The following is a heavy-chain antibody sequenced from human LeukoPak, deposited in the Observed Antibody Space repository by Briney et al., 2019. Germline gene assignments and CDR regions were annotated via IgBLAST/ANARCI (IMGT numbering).Heavy chain of an antibody. Sequence: PSETLSLTCAVYGWSFSGYYWSWIRQPPGKGLEWIGEINHSGSTNYNPSLKSRVTISVDTSKNQFSLKLSSVTAADTAVYYCARGRKARPHIVVVPPGNWFDPWGQGTLVTVSS. V-gene: IGHV4-34*01. CDR1: GWSFSGYY. J-gene: IGHJ5*02. D-gene: IGHD2-2*01. CDR3: ARGRKARPHIVVVPPGNWFDP. CDR2: INHSGST.